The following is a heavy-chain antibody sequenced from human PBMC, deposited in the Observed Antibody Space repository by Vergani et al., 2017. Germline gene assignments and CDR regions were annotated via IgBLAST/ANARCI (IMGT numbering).Heavy chain of an antibody. CDR3: ARDXRHYDILTGQFDP. J-gene: IGHJ5*02. Sequence: EVQLLESGGDLVQPGGSLRLSCTASGFTFSNSAVSWVRQAPGKGLEWVSCIRSSSSHIYYADSVKGRFTISRDNARNSLYLQMNSLRVEDTAIYYCARDXRHYDILTGQFDPWGQGTLVTVFS. CDR1: GFTFSNSA. CDR2: IRSSSSHI. D-gene: IGHD3-9*01. V-gene: IGHV3-21*01.